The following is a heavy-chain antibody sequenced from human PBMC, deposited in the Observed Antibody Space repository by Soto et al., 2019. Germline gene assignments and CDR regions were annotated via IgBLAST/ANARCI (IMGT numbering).Heavy chain of an antibody. CDR3: ARAADCSGGSCYWFDP. D-gene: IGHD2-15*01. V-gene: IGHV1-8*01. Sequence: ASVKVSCKASGYTFTSYDINWVRQATGQGLEWMGWMNPNSGNTCYAQKFQGRVTMTRNTSISTAYMELSSLRSEDTAVYYCARAADCSGGSCYWFDPWGQGTLVTVSS. CDR1: GYTFTSYD. CDR2: MNPNSGNT. J-gene: IGHJ5*02.